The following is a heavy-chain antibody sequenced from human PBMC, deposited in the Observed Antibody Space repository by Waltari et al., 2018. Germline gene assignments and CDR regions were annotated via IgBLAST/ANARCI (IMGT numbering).Heavy chain of an antibody. J-gene: IGHJ4*02. CDR2: INPDASGK. CDR3: ASAISYHFDN. CDR1: GSTFSSYW. D-gene: IGHD2-2*01. Sequence: EVKLVEPGGGLVQPGGSLSPSCGASGSTFSSYWMPWVRQAPGKGLEWVANINPDASGKYFVDSVKGRFTVSRDNTKNLLYLQMNSLRVEDTAIYYCASAISYHFDNWGQGTLVTVSP. V-gene: IGHV3-7*01.